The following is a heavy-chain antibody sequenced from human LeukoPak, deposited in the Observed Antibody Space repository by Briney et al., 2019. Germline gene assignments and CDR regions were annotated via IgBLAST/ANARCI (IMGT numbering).Heavy chain of an antibody. CDR3: ARVANYYGSGSYYHFGY. CDR1: GYTFTGYY. J-gene: IGHJ4*02. V-gene: IGHV1-8*02. CDR2: MNPNSGNT. Sequence: ASVKVSCKASGYTFTGYYMHWVRQAPGQGLEWMGWMNPNSGNTGYAQKFQGRVTMTRNTSISTAYMELSSLRSEDTAVYYCARVANYYGSGSYYHFGYWGQGTLVTVSS. D-gene: IGHD3-10*01.